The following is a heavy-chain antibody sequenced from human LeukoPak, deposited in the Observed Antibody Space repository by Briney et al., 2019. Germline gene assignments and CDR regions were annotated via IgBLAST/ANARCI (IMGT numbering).Heavy chain of an antibody. D-gene: IGHD6-19*01. J-gene: IGHJ6*02. V-gene: IGHV4-61*08. Sequence: SEILSLTCTVSGGSVNSGDSFWSWIRQPPGKGLEWTGNIYYSGSTNYNPSLQSRVTVSIDTSKNQFSLKVRSVTPADTAVYYCARKLGIAVGDYYYYGLDVWGQGTTVTVSS. CDR3: ARKLGIAVGDYYYYGLDV. CDR2: IYYSGST. CDR1: GGSVNSGDSF.